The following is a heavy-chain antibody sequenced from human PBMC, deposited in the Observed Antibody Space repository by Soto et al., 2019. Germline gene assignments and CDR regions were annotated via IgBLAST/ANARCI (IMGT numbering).Heavy chain of an antibody. V-gene: IGHV1-69*01. Sequence: QVQLVQSGAEVKKPGSSVKVSCKASGGTFSSYAISWVRQAPGQGLEWMGGIIPILGTANYAQKFQGRVTITADESTSTAYMELSSLRSEDTAGYYCARGGERWLQPWYFDYWGQGTLVTVSS. CDR1: GGTFSSYA. CDR2: IIPILGTA. CDR3: ARGGERWLQPWYFDY. J-gene: IGHJ4*02. D-gene: IGHD5-18*01.